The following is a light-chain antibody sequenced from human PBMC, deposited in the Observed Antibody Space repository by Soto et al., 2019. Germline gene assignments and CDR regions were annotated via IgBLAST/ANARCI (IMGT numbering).Light chain of an antibody. CDR1: QNIRRNY. J-gene: IGKJ1*01. CDR2: GAV. V-gene: IGKV3-20*01. CDR3: QQDHSPPLT. Sequence: EIVLTQSPGTLSLSPGQIATLSCRASQNIRRNYVAWFQQTPGQAPRLLIYGAVNKASGIPDRFSGSGSGTEFTLTISSLEPEDFVVYYCQQDHSPPLTFGQGTKVEIK.